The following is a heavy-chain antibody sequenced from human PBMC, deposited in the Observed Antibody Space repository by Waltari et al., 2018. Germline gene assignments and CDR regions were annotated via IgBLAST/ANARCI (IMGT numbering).Heavy chain of an antibody. CDR1: GGSISSYY. V-gene: IGHV4-59*01. J-gene: IGHJ4*02. CDR3: ARDPNYNDYFDY. CDR2: IYYSGST. Sequence: QVQLQESGPGLVKPSETLSLSFIVHGGSISSYYWNWIRQPPGKGLEWVGYIYYSGSTSYNPSLKSRVTISIDTSKNQFSLKLSSVTAADTAVYYCARDPNYNDYFDYWGQGTLVTVSS. D-gene: IGHD4-4*01.